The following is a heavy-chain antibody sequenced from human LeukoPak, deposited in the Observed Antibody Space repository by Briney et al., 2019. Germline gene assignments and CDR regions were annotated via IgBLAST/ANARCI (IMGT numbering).Heavy chain of an antibody. V-gene: IGHV1-8*01. CDR1: GYTFTSYD. CDR3: ARPGGHSYGYYYYYMDV. Sequence: ASVKVSCKASGYTFTSYDINWVRQATGQGLEWMGWMNPNSGNTGYAQKFQGRVTMTRNTSISTAYMELSSLRSEDTAVYYCARPGGHSYGYYYYYMDVWGKGTTVTVSS. D-gene: IGHD5-18*01. CDR2: MNPNSGNT. J-gene: IGHJ6*03.